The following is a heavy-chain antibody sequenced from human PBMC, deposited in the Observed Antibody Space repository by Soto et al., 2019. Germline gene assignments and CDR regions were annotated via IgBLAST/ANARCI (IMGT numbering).Heavy chain of an antibody. V-gene: IGHV1-24*01. Sequence: GASVKVSCKVSGYPLSELSMHWVRQAPGKGLEWMGGFDPEDGETLYAQKFQGRVTMTEDTSTDTAYMELSSLRSEDTAFYYCATLSPAIRYFDWCYRGQGTLVTVPS. CDR3: ATLSPAIRYFDWCY. D-gene: IGHD3-9*01. CDR2: FDPEDGET. CDR1: GYPLSELS. J-gene: IGHJ4*02.